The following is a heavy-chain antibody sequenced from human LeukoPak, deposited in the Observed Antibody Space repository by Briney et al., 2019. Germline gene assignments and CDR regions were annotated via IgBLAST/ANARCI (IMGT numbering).Heavy chain of an antibody. J-gene: IGHJ4*02. CDR1: GFTFDNYA. D-gene: IGHD2-15*01. Sequence: PGRSLRLSCPASGFTFDNYAMHWVRQAPGKGLEWVSGISWNSGSIGYADCVKGRFTISRDNAKISLYLQMNSLRAEDTALYYCAKDCGPVGGSGEYYFDYWGQGTLVTVSS. CDR2: ISWNSGSI. V-gene: IGHV3-9*01. CDR3: AKDCGPVGGSGEYYFDY.